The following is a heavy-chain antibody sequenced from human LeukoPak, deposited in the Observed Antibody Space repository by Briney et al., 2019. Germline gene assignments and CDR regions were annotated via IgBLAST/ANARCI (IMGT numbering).Heavy chain of an antibody. Sequence: QPGGSLRLSCAASGITFSSYWMSWVCQAPGKGLEWVANIKQDGSEKNYVDSVKGRFTISRDNAKNSLYLQMNSLRAEDTAMYYCASSDTAMVNGDYWGQGTLVTVSS. CDR3: ASSDTAMVNGDY. J-gene: IGHJ4*02. CDR1: GITFSSYW. CDR2: IKQDGSEK. D-gene: IGHD5-18*01. V-gene: IGHV3-7*01.